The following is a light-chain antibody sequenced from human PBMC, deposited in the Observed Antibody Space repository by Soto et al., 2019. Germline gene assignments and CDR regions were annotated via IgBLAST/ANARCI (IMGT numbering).Light chain of an antibody. Sequence: IEMTQSPATLSVSPGERATVSCRSSQSVSSNLVWYQQKPGQAPRLLIYGASTRVTGIPARFSCSGSGTEFTLTISSLQSEDFAVYYCQQYNNWPPITFGQGTRLEIK. J-gene: IGKJ5*01. CDR1: QSVSSN. CDR3: QQYNNWPPIT. V-gene: IGKV3-15*01. CDR2: GAS.